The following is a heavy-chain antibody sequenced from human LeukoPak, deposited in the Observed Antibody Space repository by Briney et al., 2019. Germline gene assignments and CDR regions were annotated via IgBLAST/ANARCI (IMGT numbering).Heavy chain of an antibody. Sequence: GGSLRLSCAASGFTFSSYWMNWARQAPGKGLEWVASINQNGNVNYYVDSVKGRFTISRDNAKNSLYLQMSNLRAEDTAVYFCARGGGLDVWGQGTTVTVSS. D-gene: IGHD3-16*01. CDR3: ARGGGLDV. V-gene: IGHV3-7*03. CDR1: GFTFSSYW. J-gene: IGHJ6*02. CDR2: INQNGNVN.